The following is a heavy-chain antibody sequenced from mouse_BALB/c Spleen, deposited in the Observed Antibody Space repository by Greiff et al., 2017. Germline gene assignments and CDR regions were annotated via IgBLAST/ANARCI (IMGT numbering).Heavy chain of an antibody. J-gene: IGHJ4*01. V-gene: IGHV5-9-3*01. CDR1: GFTFSSYA. Sequence: EVKLVESGGGLVKPGGSLKLSCAASGFTFSSYAMSWVRQTPEKRLEWVATISSGGSYTYYPDSVKGRFTISRDNAKNTLYLQMSSLRSEDTAMYYCARHPSYDGYYYYAMDYWGQGTSVTVSS. CDR2: ISSGGSYT. CDR3: ARHPSYDGYYYYAMDY. D-gene: IGHD2-3*01.